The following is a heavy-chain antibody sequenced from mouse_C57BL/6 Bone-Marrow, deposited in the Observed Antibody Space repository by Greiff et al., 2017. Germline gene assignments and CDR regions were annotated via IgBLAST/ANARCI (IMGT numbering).Heavy chain of an antibody. Sequence: QVQLQQPGAELVKPGASVKLSCKASGYTFTSYWMHWVKQRPGQGLEWIGMIRHNSSSTNYNEKLKSKATLTVDKSSSTAYMQLSSLTSEDSAVYYCAREGKLLRVDYWCQGTTLTVSS. V-gene: IGHV1-64*01. J-gene: IGHJ2*01. D-gene: IGHD1-1*01. CDR1: GYTFTSYW. CDR3: AREGKLLRVDY. CDR2: IRHNSSST.